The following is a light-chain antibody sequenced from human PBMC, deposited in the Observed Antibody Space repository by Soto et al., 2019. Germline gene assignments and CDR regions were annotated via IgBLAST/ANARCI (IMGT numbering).Light chain of an antibody. CDR3: ASFTRSVTVV. CDR2: DVN. Sequence: QSVLTQPASVSGSPGQSITISCAGTSSDVGGYNYVSWYQQHPGKVPRLIISDVNKRPSGVSDRFSGSKSGNTASLTISGLQAEDEADYYCASFTRSVTVVFGGRTQLTVL. CDR1: SSDVGGYNY. V-gene: IGLV2-14*03. J-gene: IGLJ2*01.